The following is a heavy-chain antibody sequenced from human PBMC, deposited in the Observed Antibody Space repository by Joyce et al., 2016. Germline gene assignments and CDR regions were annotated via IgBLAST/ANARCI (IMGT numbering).Heavy chain of an antibody. J-gene: IGHJ4*02. CDR3: ASVYSSGFDY. CDR2: VNQDGNEK. V-gene: IGHV3-7*02. D-gene: IGHD3-22*01. Sequence: EVHLVESGGGLVQPGESLRLSCAASGFTTSVYWISWIRQAPGKVLEWVASVNQDGNEKYYVDSVKGRFTASRDNAKNSLYLQMTSLGVEDTAVYYCASVYSSGFDYWGQGTQVTVSS. CDR1: GFTTSVYW.